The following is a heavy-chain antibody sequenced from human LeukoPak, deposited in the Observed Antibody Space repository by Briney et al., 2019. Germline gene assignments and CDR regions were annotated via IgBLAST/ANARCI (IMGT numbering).Heavy chain of an antibody. CDR2: IKEDGSEK. D-gene: IGHD3-9*01. V-gene: IGHV3-7*01. Sequence: GGSLRLSCAASGFMFSSYWMSWVRQAPGKGLVWVADIKEDGSEKSYVDSVKGRFTISRDNAKNSLYLQMNTLRAEDTAVYYCARVSPYYDILTGPRDAFDIWGQGTMVTVSS. CDR3: ARVSPYYDILTGPRDAFDI. J-gene: IGHJ3*02. CDR1: GFMFSSYW.